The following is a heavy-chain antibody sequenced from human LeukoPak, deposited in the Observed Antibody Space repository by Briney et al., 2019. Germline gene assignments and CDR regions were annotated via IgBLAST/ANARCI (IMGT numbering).Heavy chain of an antibody. CDR2: INPNSGGT. CDR3: AQLRPKEYYFDY. D-gene: IGHD5-12*01. CDR1: GYTFTGYY. Sequence: ASVKVSCKASGYTFTGYYMHWVRQAPGQGLEWMGWINPNSGGTNYAQKFQGRVTMTRDTSISTAYMELSRLRSDDTAVYYCAQLRPKEYYFDYWGQGTPVTVSS. V-gene: IGHV1-2*02. J-gene: IGHJ4*02.